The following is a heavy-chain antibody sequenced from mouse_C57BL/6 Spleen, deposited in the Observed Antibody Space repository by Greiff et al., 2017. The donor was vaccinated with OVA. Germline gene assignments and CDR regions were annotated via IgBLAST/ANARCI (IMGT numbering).Heavy chain of an antibody. D-gene: IGHD2-4*01. Sequence: EVQLQQSGPELVKPGASVKISCKASGYTFTDYYMNWVKQSHGKSLEWIGDINPNNGGTSYNQKFKGKATLTVDKSSSTAYMELRSLTSEDSAVYYCARDDYDGGGTMDYWGQGTSVTVSS. CDR2: INPNNGGT. J-gene: IGHJ4*01. V-gene: IGHV1-26*01. CDR3: ARDDYDGGGTMDY. CDR1: GYTFTDYY.